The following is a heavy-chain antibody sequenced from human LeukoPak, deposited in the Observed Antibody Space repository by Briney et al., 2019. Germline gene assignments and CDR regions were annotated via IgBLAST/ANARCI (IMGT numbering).Heavy chain of an antibody. D-gene: IGHD1-7*01. V-gene: IGHV1-3*01. CDR1: GYTFTSYA. Sequence: ASVKVSCKASGYTFTSYAMHLVRQSPGQRLEWMGWINAGNGNTKYSQKFQGRVTITRDTSASTAYMELSSLRSEDTDVYYCARDGITGTTPLDYWGQGTLVTVSS. CDR2: INAGNGNT. CDR3: ARDGITGTTPLDY. J-gene: IGHJ4*02.